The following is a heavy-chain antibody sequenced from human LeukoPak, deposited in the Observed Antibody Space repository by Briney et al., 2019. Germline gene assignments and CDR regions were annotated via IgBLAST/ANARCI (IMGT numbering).Heavy chain of an antibody. V-gene: IGHV4-4*07. CDR1: GGSISSYY. Sequence: PSETLSLTCTVSGGSISSYYWSWIRQPAGKGLEWIGRIYTSGSTNYNPSLKSRVTMSVDTSKNQFSLKLSSVTAADTAVYYCARARYAYAGIAAAGTPRDLWFDPGAREPWSPSPQ. J-gene: IGHJ5*02. CDR3: ARARYAYAGIAAAGTPRDLWFDP. CDR2: IYTSGST. D-gene: IGHD6-13*01.